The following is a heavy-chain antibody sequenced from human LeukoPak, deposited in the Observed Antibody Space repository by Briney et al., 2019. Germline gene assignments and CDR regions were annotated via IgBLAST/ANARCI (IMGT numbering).Heavy chain of an antibody. Sequence: SETLSLTCAVYGGSFSGYYWSWIRQPPGKGLESIGEINHSGSTNYNPSLKSRVTISVDTSKNQFSLKLSSVTAADTAVYYCARGVGLAAASYWFDPWGQGTLVTVSS. V-gene: IGHV4-34*01. D-gene: IGHD6-13*01. J-gene: IGHJ5*02. CDR1: GGSFSGYY. CDR3: ARGVGLAAASYWFDP. CDR2: INHSGST.